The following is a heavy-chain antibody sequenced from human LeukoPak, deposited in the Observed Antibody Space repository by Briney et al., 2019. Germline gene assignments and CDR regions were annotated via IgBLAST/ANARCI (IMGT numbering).Heavy chain of an antibody. CDR3: ATDRYRLGNAVGSGSLGY. CDR1: RFTFSSYA. V-gene: IGHV3-23*01. J-gene: IGHJ4*02. D-gene: IGHD3-10*01. CDR2: ISGSGGST. Sequence: GGSLRLSCAATRFTFSSYAMSWVRQAPGKGLEWVSAISGSGGSTYYADSVKGRFTISRDNSKNTLYLLMNSLRAENTAVYYCATDRYRLGNAVGSGSLGYWGQGALVTVSS.